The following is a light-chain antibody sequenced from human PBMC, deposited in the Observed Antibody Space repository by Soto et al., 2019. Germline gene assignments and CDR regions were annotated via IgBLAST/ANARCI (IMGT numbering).Light chain of an antibody. CDR2: AAS. J-gene: IGKJ1*01. CDR1: QSVSSN. CDR3: QQYNNWPV. Sequence: EIVMTQSQATLSVSPGERATLSCRASQSVSSNLAWYQQKPGQAPRLLIYAASTRATGIPARFSGSGSGTEFTLTISSLQSEDFAVYYCQQYNNWPVFGQGTKVDIK. V-gene: IGKV3-15*01.